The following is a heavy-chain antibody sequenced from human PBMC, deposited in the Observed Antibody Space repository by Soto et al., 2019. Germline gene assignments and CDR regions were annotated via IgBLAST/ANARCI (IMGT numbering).Heavy chain of an antibody. V-gene: IGHV1-18*01. D-gene: IGHD3-10*01. J-gene: IGHJ4*02. CDR1: GYTFTSYG. CDR3: ALLGELNLGYDY. Sequence: QVQLVQSGAEVKKPGASVKVACKASGYTFTSYGISWVRQAPGQGLEWMGWISAYNGNTNYAQKLQGRVTVTTDTSTSTAYMERRSLRSDDTAVYYCALLGELNLGYDYWGQRTLVTVSS. CDR2: ISAYNGNT.